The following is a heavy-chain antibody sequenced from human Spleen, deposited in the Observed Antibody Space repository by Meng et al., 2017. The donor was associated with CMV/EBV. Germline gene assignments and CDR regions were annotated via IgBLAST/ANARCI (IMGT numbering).Heavy chain of an antibody. CDR2: IYYSGST. CDR1: GSGGYY. V-gene: IGHV4-31*02. Sequence: GSGGYYWSWIRQHPGKGLEWIGYIYYSGSTYYTPSLKSRVTISVDTSKNQFSLKLSSVTAADTAVYYCARDRGSGGSQRAVYYFDYWGQGTLVTVSS. J-gene: IGHJ4*02. D-gene: IGHD2-15*01. CDR3: ARDRGSGGSQRAVYYFDY.